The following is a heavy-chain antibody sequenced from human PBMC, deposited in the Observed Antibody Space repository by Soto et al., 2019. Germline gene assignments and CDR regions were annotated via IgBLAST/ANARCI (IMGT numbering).Heavy chain of an antibody. J-gene: IGHJ4*02. D-gene: IGHD4-4*01. Sequence: ASVKVSCKASGYTFTSYAMHWVRQAPGQRLEWMGWINAGNGNTKYSQKFQGRVTITRDTSASTAYMELSSLRSEDTAVYYCAREDPGYGNGRLDYWGQGTLVTVSS. CDR3: AREDPGYGNGRLDY. CDR2: INAGNGNT. CDR1: GYTFTSYA. V-gene: IGHV1-3*01.